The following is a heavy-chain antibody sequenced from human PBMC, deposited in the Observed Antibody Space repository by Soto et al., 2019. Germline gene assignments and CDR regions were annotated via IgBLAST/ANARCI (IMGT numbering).Heavy chain of an antibody. Sequence: QVQLQESGPGLVKPSETLSLTCTVSGGSVSSGSYYWSWIRQPPGKGLEWIGYIYYSGSTNYNPSLKSRVTISVDTSKNQFSLKLSSVTAADTAVYYCARVLIGAAAVDYWGQGTLVTVSS. D-gene: IGHD6-13*01. J-gene: IGHJ4*02. V-gene: IGHV4-61*01. CDR1: GGSVSSGSYY. CDR2: IYYSGST. CDR3: ARVLIGAAAVDY.